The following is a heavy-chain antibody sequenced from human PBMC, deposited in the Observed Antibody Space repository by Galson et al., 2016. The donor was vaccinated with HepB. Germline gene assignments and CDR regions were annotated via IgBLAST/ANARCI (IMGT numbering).Heavy chain of an antibody. CDR2: IIPIFTTT. CDR3: ARDSETSRYDFWSGPDYNYYALDV. V-gene: IGHV1-69*13. D-gene: IGHD3-3*01. J-gene: IGHJ6*02. Sequence: SVKVSCKASGGTLTRYTINWVRQAPGQGLEWMGGIIPIFTTTDYAQKFQGRLTITADESTRTAYMELSSLTSDDTAVYYCARDSETSRYDFWSGPDYNYYALDVWGQGTTVTVS. CDR1: GGTLTRYT.